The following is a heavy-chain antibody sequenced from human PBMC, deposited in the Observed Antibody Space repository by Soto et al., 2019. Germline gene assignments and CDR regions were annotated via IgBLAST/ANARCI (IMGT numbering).Heavy chain of an antibody. CDR3: ARDLAHYDFWSGYYFPYYFDY. J-gene: IGHJ4*02. Sequence: PSQTLSLTCAISGDSVSSNSAAWNWIRQSPSRGLEWLGRTYYRSKWYNDYAVSVKSRITINPDTSKNQFSLQLNSVTPEDTAVYYCARDLAHYDFWSGYYFPYYFDYWGQGTLVTVSS. D-gene: IGHD3-3*01. V-gene: IGHV6-1*01. CDR2: TYYRSKWYN. CDR1: GDSVSSNSAA.